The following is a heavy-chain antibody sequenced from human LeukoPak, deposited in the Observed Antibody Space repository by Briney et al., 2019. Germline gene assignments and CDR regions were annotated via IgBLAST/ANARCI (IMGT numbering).Heavy chain of an antibody. CDR1: GGSISSYY. CDR3: ARDRFTMVRGVPYYYYGMDV. J-gene: IGHJ6*02. Sequence: SETLSLTCTVSGGSISSYYWSWIRQPPGKGLEWIGYIYYSGSTNYNPSLKSRVTISVDTSKNRFSLKLSSVTAADTAVYYCARDRFTMVRGVPYYYYGMDVWGQGTTVTVSS. V-gene: IGHV4-59*01. D-gene: IGHD3-10*01. CDR2: IYYSGST.